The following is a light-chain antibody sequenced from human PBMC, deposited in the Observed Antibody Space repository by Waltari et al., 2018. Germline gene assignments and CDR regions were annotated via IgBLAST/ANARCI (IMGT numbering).Light chain of an antibody. CDR3: QQNYESPRT. Sequence: DIQMTQSPSPLSASVGDRVTITCRASQHISNYLNWYQQKPGKAPKLLMYAVSSLPTGVPSRFSGSGFGTDFTLTISNLQLEDLATYYCQQNYESPRTFGPGTKVDF. V-gene: IGKV1-39*01. J-gene: IGKJ3*01. CDR2: AVS. CDR1: QHISNY.